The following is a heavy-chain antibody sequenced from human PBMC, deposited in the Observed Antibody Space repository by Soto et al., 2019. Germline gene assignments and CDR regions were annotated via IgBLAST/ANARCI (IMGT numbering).Heavy chain of an antibody. D-gene: IGHD1-26*01. CDR3: AKASEGGDFDY. CDR2: ITNNGGST. V-gene: IGHV3-64*04. CDR1: GFTFSNYA. J-gene: IGHJ4*02. Sequence: GGSLRLSCSASGFTFSNYAIHWVRQAPGKGLEYVAAITNNGGSTKYADSVKGRFTISRDNSKSTLFLQMNSLRAEDTAVYYCAKASEGGDFDYWGQGTLVTVSS.